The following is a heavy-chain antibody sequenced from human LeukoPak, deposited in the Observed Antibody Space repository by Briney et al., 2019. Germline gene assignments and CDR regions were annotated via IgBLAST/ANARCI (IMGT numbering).Heavy chain of an antibody. CDR3: ATLDSYGSDPLGFDY. CDR1: GYTLTQLS. Sequence: SVKVSCKLSGYTLTQLSMHWVRQAPGNPLEWMGGFDPEDGETIYAQKFQGRLTMTEDTSTDTAYMELSSLRSEHTAVYYCATLDSYGSDPLGFDYWGQGTLVTVSS. D-gene: IGHD5-18*01. J-gene: IGHJ4*02. V-gene: IGHV1-24*01. CDR2: FDPEDGET.